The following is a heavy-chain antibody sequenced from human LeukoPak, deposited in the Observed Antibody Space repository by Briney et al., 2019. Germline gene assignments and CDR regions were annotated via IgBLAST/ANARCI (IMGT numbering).Heavy chain of an antibody. CDR2: IYGDGTT. CDR1: GXXVXNDY. CDR3: ARDRAGAQSWVALDP. J-gene: IGHJ5*02. Sequence: RXSXAXXGXXVXNDYXAWVRQAPGRGLEWVSLIYGDGTTFYTDSVKGRFTISRDNFKNTLYLQMSSLRPEDTALYYCARDRAGAQSWVALDPWGQGTLVTVSS. V-gene: IGHV3-53*05. D-gene: IGHD3-10*01.